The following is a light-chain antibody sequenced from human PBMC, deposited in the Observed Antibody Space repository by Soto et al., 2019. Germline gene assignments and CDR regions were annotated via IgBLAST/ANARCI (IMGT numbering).Light chain of an antibody. Sequence: ETEITKYPATLSVSPGERATLSCMAIQSVSSSYLAWYQQKPGQAPRLLIYGASTRATGIPDRFSGSGSGPDFTLTISRLEPEDFAVYYCQQYGGSPPMTFGQGTKVDI. CDR1: QSVSSSY. V-gene: IGKV3-20*01. J-gene: IGKJ1*01. CDR3: QQYGGSPPMT. CDR2: GAS.